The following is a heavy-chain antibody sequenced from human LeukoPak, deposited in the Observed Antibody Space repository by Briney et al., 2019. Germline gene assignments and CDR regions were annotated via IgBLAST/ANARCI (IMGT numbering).Heavy chain of an antibody. CDR1: DSSMTSTYY. D-gene: IGHD2-8*01. J-gene: IGHJ4*02. V-gene: IGHV4-38-2*02. Sequence: SETLSLSCNVSDSSMTSTYYWAWFRQPQGKGLEWIATVFRLQTVRTFNNPSLGSRVTMSLDPSHNQFSLNLTSVTAADTALYFCARVLHAPYLIDSWGQGTLVTVSS. CDR2: VFRLQTVRT. CDR3: ARVLHAPYLIDS.